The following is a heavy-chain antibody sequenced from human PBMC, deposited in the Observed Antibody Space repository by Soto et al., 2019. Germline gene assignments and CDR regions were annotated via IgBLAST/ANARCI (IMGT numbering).Heavy chain of an antibody. Sequence: QVHLVESGGGVVQPGRSLRLTCAASGFPLSSYGMHWVRQAPGKGLEWVAHISYDGSNKHYTDSVKGRFTISRDNSKNMLYLQMSSLRAEDTAVYYCAGGQYYFDYCGQGTRVSVSS. J-gene: IGHJ4*02. CDR3: AGGQYYFDY. D-gene: IGHD2-15*01. CDR1: GFPLSSYG. CDR2: ISYDGSNK. V-gene: IGHV3-30*03.